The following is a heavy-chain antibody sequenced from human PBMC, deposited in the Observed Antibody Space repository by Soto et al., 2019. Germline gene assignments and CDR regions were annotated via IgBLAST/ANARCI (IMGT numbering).Heavy chain of an antibody. J-gene: IGHJ5*02. CDR2: INAGNGDT. V-gene: IGHV1-3*01. D-gene: IGHD5-12*01. CDR1: GITFSSYA. Sequence: ASVKVSCKASGITFSSYAMHWVRQAPGQRLEWMGWINAGNGDTRYSQIFQGRVTLTRDTSASTVYLDLRSLRSEDTAIYYCARAVSGYVTWGQGTLVTVSS. CDR3: ARAVSGYVT.